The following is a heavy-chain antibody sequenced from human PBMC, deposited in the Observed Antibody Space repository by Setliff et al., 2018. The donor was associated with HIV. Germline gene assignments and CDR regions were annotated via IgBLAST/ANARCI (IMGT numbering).Heavy chain of an antibody. J-gene: IGHJ4*02. Sequence: PGGSLRLSCAASGFIFSSYSMNWVRQAPGKGLEWVSSISSSSDYIYYADSVKGRFTLSRDNAKNSLYLQMNSLRAEDTAVYYCARDPPSWRWLFDYWGQGALVTVSS. D-gene: IGHD5-12*01. CDR2: ISSSSDYI. V-gene: IGHV3-21*04. CDR1: GFIFSSYS. CDR3: ARDPPSWRWLFDY.